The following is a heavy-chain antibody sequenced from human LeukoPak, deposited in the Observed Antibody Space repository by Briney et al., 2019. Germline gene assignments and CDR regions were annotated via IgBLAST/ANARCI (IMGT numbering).Heavy chain of an antibody. CDR1: GFTFSEYS. J-gene: IGHJ6*03. D-gene: IGHD2-2*01. CDR2: ISSKSKSI. CDR3: ARDGCPSFYYYYMDV. V-gene: IGHV3-48*01. Sequence: GGSLRLSCAASGFTFSEYSMNGVRQAPGKGLEWVSYISSKSKSIYYAGSAKVRFTIPRDNGKNSLSLQMNSLTPQATPIYYFARDGCPSFYYYYMDVWGKGSTVTVSS.